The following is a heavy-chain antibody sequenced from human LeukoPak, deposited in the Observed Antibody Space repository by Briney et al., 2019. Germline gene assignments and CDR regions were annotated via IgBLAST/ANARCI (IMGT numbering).Heavy chain of an antibody. CDR1: GGSFTDYF. D-gene: IGHD3-22*01. CDR2: INDYTGNT. J-gene: IGHJ6*02. CDR3: ARGRIAKIVVVHSFHYGTDV. V-gene: IGHV4-34*01. Sequence: SETLSLTCDVFGGSFTDYFWTWIRQSPGKGLEWIGEINDYTGNTNYNPSVNSRVSISLEKSKNQFSLELRSVTAADTAVYYCARGRIAKIVVVHSFHYGTDVWGQGTTVTVSS.